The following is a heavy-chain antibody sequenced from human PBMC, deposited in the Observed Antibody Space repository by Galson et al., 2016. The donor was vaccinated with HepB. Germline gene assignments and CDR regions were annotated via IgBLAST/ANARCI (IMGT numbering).Heavy chain of an antibody. CDR3: ARVSCKGTSCYYKGMDV. V-gene: IGHV3-30*04. J-gene: IGHJ6*04. CDR2: TSFDGGDK. Sequence: SLRLSCAASGFAFGLYTLHWVRQTPGRGLEWVAITSFDGGDKRYADSVKGRFTISRDNSQNTLYLQMNGLRTEDTAVYFCARVSCKGTSCYYKGMDVWGKGTTVTVSA. CDR1: GFAFGLYT. D-gene: IGHD3/OR15-3a*01.